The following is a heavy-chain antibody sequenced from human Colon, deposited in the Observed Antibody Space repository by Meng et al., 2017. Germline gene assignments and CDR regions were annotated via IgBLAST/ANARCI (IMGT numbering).Heavy chain of an antibody. V-gene: IGHV3-11*01. CDR1: GFTFGDHY. CDR2: ISSSGSSL. J-gene: IGHJ4*02. CDR3: VRGFPSSD. Sequence: QVQLVESGGVLVKLGESLRLSCAASGFTFGDHYMSWVRQAPGKGLEWVSYISSSGSSLYYADSVKGRFTISRDNAENSLFLHMDNLRVEDSAVYYCVRGFPSSDWGQGTLVTVSS.